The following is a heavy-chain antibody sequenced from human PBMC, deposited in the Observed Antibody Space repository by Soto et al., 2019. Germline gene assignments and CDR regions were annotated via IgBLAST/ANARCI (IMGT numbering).Heavy chain of an antibody. CDR3: ARRHCSSTSCYLDI. CDR2: IYYSGST. CDR1: GGSISSGGYY. J-gene: IGHJ3*02. V-gene: IGHV4-31*03. Sequence: SETLSLTCTVSGGSISSGGYYWSWIRQHPGKGLERIGYIYYSGSTYYNPSLKSRVTISVDTSKNQFSLKLSSVTAADTSVYYCARRHCSSTSCYLDIWGQGTMVTVSS. D-gene: IGHD2-2*01.